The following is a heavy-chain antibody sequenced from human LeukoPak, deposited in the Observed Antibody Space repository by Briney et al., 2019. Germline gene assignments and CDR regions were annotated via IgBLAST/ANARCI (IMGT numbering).Heavy chain of an antibody. CDR2: INHSGST. D-gene: IGHD3-22*01. CDR3: ARGVYYYGSSGYSRTGYYFDY. J-gene: IGHJ4*02. V-gene: IGHV4-34*01. Sequence: SETLSLTCAVYGGSFSGYYWSWIRQPPGKGLEWIGEINHSGSTNYNPSLKSRVTISVDTSKNQFSLKLSSVTAADTAVYYCARGVYYYGSSGYSRTGYYFDYWGQGTLVTVSS. CDR1: GGSFSGYY.